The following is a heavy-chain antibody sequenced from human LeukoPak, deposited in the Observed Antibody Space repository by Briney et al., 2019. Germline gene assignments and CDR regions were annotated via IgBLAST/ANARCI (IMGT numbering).Heavy chain of an antibody. CDR3: ARDLSMISYGMDV. V-gene: IGHV3-53*01. J-gene: IGHJ6*02. CDR2: IYSGGST. Sequence: GGSLRLSCAASGFTVSSNYMSWVRQAPGKGLEWVSVIYSGGSTYYADSVKGRFTISRDNSKNTLYLQMNSLRAEDTAVYYCARDLSMISYGMDVWGQGTTVTVSS. CDR1: GFTVSSNY. D-gene: IGHD3-16*01.